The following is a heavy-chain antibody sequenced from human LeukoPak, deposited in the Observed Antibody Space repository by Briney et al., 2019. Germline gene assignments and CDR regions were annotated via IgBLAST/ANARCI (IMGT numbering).Heavy chain of an antibody. V-gene: IGHV4-34*01. CDR3: ARGHSYYYGSGSYSYFQH. CDR2: INHSGST. CDR1: GGSFSGYY. J-gene: IGHJ1*01. Sequence: SETLSLTCAVYGGSFSGYYWSWIRQPPGKGLEWIGEINHSGSTNYNPSLKSRVTISVDTSKNQFSLKLSSVTAADTAVYYCARGHSYYYGSGSYSYFQHWGQGTLVTVSS. D-gene: IGHD3-10*01.